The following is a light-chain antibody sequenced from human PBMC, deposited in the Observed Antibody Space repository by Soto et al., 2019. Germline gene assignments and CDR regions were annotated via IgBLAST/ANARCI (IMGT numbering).Light chain of an antibody. CDR2: ETS. J-gene: IGKJ2*01. CDR1: QSVSSSY. V-gene: IGKV3-20*01. Sequence: EIVLTQSPGTLSLSPGERATLSCRASQSVSSSYLAWYQQKPGQAPRLLIYETSNRATGIPDRFSGSGSGADFTLTISRLEPEAFAVYYCQQYGSSLMYTFGQGTKLEIK. CDR3: QQYGSSLMYT.